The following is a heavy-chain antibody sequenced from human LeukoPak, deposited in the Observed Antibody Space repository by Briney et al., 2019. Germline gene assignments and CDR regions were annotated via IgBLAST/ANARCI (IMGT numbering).Heavy chain of an antibody. Sequence: SGTLSLTCAVYGGSFSGYYWSWIRQPPGKGLEWIGEINHSGSTNYNPSLKSRVTISVDTSKNQFSLKLSSVTAADTAVYYCARTVTVAGIDYWGQGTLVTVSS. D-gene: IGHD6-19*01. CDR2: INHSGST. CDR1: GGSFSGYY. V-gene: IGHV4-34*01. J-gene: IGHJ4*02. CDR3: ARTVTVAGIDY.